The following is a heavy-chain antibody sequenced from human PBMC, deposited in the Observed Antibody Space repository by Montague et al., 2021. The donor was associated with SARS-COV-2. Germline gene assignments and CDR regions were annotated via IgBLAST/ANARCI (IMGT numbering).Heavy chain of an antibody. CDR1: GYSFTSYW. V-gene: IGHV5-51*07. CDR2: IYPGDSDT. Sequence: QSGAEVKEPGESLKISCKGSGYSFTSYWIGWVHQMPGKGLEWMGIIYPGDSDTRCSPSFQGQVTISADKSISTAYLQWSSLKASDTAIYYCARVTDYYYDTSGYWDAFDIWGQGTMVTVSS. CDR3: ARVTDYYYDTSGYWDAFDI. J-gene: IGHJ3*02. D-gene: IGHD3-22*01.